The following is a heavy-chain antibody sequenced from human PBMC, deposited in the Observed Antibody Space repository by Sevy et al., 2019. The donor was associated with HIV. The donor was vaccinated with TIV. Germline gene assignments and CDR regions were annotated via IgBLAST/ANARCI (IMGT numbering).Heavy chain of an antibody. J-gene: IGHJ4*02. D-gene: IGHD2-8*01. CDR3: AREGCTKPHDY. CDR2: LSFGCGEI. CDR1: GFTFSKYS. Sequence: GGSLRLSCAASGFTFSKYSMSWVRQPPGKGLEWVSILSFGCGEINYADSVRGRFTISGDNSKSSVYLQMNNLRPEDTAVYYCAREGCTKPHDYWGQGTLVTVSS. V-gene: IGHV3-23*01.